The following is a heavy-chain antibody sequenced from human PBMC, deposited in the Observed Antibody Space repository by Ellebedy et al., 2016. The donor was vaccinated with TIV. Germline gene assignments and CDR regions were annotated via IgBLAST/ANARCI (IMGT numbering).Heavy chain of an antibody. J-gene: IGHJ3*02. D-gene: IGHD4-23*01. CDR2: ILYYENP. CDR1: GGSISSTTYL. CDR3: ARLNYRCNWGDAFDI. V-gene: IGHV4-39*07. Sequence: MPSETLSLTCNVSGGSISSTTYLWGWIRQPPGKGLEYIGSILYYENPYYSPSLKSRLTISVDTSKNQFSLMLRSVTAADTAVYYCARLNYRCNWGDAFDIWGQGTVVTVSS.